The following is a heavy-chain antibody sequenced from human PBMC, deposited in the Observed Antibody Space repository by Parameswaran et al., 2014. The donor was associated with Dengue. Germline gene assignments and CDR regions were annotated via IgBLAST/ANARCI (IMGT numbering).Heavy chain of an antibody. J-gene: IGHJ4*02. CDR3: ARGPYLDHGFYYFDN. CDR2: ISSTSTYI. D-gene: IGHD4-17*01. V-gene: IGHV3-21*01. Sequence: VRQMPGKGLEWVSSISSTSTYIYYTDSVRGRFTISRDNAKNSLYLQMDSLRVEDTAVYYCARGPYLDHGFYYFDNWGQGTLVTVSS.